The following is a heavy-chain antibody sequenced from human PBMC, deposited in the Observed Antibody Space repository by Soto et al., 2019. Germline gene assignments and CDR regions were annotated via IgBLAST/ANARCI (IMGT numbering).Heavy chain of an antibody. CDR1: GGSISSYY. D-gene: IGHD2-2*01. Sequence: SETLSLTCTVSGGSISSYYWSWIRQPPGKGLEWIGYIYYSGRTNYNPSLKSRATKSVNTSKNQFSLKLSSVTAADTAVYYCAGLGFYYQSLDPWGHGTLVTVSS. CDR3: AGLGFYYQSLDP. J-gene: IGHJ5*02. CDR2: IYYSGRT. V-gene: IGHV4-59*01.